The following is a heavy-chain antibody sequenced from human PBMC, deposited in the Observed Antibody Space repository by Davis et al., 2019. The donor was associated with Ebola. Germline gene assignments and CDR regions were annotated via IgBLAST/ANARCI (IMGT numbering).Heavy chain of an antibody. CDR3: ATRDTSSNCFGFYP. CDR1: GFTFSTYV. CDR2: IGTSGDP. D-gene: IGHD6-13*01. V-gene: IGHV3-23*01. Sequence: GESLKISCAASGFTFSTYVMSWVRQAPGKGLEWVSTIGTSGDPYYADSVRGRLTISRDNFKNTVYLQMDSLRADDTAVYYCATRDTSSNCFGFYPWGQGTLVTVSS. J-gene: IGHJ5*02.